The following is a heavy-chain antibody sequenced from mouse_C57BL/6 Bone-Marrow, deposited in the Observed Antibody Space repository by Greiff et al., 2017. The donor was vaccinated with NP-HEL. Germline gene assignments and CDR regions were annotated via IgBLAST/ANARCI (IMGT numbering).Heavy chain of an antibody. D-gene: IGHD1-1*01. V-gene: IGHV5-9-1*02. CDR2: ISSGGDYI. CDR1: GFTFSSYA. Sequence: DVQLQESGEGLVKPGGSLKLSCAASGFTFSSYAMSWVRQTPEKRLEWVAYISSGGDYIYYADTVKGRFTISRDNARNTLYLQMSSLKSEDTAMYYCTRDRDYGSSLAWFAYWGQGTLVTVSA. J-gene: IGHJ3*01. CDR3: TRDRDYGSSLAWFAY.